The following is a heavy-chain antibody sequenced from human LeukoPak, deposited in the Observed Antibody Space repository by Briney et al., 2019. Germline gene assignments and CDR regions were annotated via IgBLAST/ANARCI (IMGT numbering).Heavy chain of an antibody. D-gene: IGHD6-19*01. J-gene: IGHJ4*02. CDR1: GFTFSSYA. Sequence: RSLGLSCAASGFTFSSYAMHWVRQAPGKGLEWVAVISYDGSNKYYADSVKGRFTISRDNSKNTLYLQMNSLRAEDTAVYYCARVTAVAETYWGQGTLVTVSS. CDR3: ARVTAVAETY. CDR2: ISYDGSNK. V-gene: IGHV3-30*04.